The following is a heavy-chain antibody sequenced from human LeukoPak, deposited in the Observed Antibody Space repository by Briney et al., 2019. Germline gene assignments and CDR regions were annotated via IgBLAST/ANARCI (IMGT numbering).Heavy chain of an antibody. CDR3: ASGRITIFGVVVSEYYYYYMDV. D-gene: IGHD3-3*01. V-gene: IGHV1-69*05. J-gene: IGHJ6*03. CDR1: GGTFSRYA. Sequence: SLKVSFKASGGTFSRYAISWVRQAPGQALEWMGGIIPIFGTANYAQKFQGRVTITTDESTSTAYMELSSLRSEETAVYYCASGRITIFGVVVSEYYYYYMDVWGKGTTVTVSS. CDR2: IIPIFGTA.